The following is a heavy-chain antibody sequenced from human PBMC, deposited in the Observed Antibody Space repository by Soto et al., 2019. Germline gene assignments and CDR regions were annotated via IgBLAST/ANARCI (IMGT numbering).Heavy chain of an antibody. V-gene: IGHV1-2*02. CDR2: INPHSGAT. D-gene: IGHD3-10*01. CDR3: VRAHALGFSNWFDP. Sequence: ASVKLSCKASGYIFSANYIHWVRQAPGQGLEWLGWINPHSGATNYAQKFLGRVTMSADTSASTAYMDLARLKSDDTAVYYRVRAHALGFSNWFDPWGRGTLVTVSS. J-gene: IGHJ5*02. CDR1: GYIFSANY.